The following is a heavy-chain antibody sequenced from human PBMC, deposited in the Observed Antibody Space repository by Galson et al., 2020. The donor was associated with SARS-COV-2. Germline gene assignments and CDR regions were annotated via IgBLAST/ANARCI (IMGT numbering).Heavy chain of an antibody. CDR2: ISYDGSNQ. V-gene: IGHV3-30*18. D-gene: IGHD6-19*01. CDR1: GFTFSSYG. J-gene: IGHJ5*01. CDR3: AKDHSIAVAVALWAEDWFDS. Sequence: GGSLRLSCAASGFTFSSYGMHWVRQAPGKGLEWVAVISYDGSNQYYADSVKGRFTISRDNSKNTLYLQMNSLRAEDTAVYYCAKDHSIAVAVALWAEDWFDSWGQGILVTVSS.